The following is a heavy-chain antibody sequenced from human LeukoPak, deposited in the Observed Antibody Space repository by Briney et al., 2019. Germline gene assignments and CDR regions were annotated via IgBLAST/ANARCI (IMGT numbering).Heavy chain of an antibody. Sequence: GGSLRLSCAASGFTFSSYSMNWVRQAPGKGLEWVASIKLDVSEKYYVDSVKGRFTISRDNAKNSLYLQMNSLRAEDTAVYYCARSGPFDYWGQGTLVTVSS. CDR3: ARSGPFDY. J-gene: IGHJ4*02. V-gene: IGHV3-7*04. CDR2: IKLDVSEK. CDR1: GFTFSSYS.